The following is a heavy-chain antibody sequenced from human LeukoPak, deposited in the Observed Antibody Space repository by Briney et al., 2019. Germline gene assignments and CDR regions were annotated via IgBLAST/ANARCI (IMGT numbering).Heavy chain of an antibody. V-gene: IGHV1-2*02. CDR2: INPNSGGT. D-gene: IGHD3-3*01. CDR3: ARDRFLEWLFDY. CDR1: GYTFTGYY. J-gene: IGHJ4*02. Sequence: GASVKVSCKASGYTFTGYYMHWVRQAPGQGLERMGWINPNSGGTNYAQKFQGRVTMTRDTSISTAYMELSRLRSDYTAVYYCARDRFLEWLFDYWGQGTLVTVSS.